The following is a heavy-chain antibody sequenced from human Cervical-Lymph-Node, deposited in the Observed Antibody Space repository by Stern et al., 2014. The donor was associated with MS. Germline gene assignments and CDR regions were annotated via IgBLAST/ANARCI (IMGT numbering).Heavy chain of an antibody. V-gene: IGHV4-59*08. CDR2: IYFSGST. D-gene: IGHD6-25*01. CDR3: ARSFDSSGYYYYGMDV. CDR1: GGSISSYY. J-gene: IGHJ6*02. Sequence: VQLVESGPGLVKPSETLSLTCTVSGGSISSYYWSWIRQPPGKGLEWIGYIYFSGSTAYNSSLKSRVTISLDTSKNKFSLDLNSVTAADTAVYYCARSFDSSGYYYYGMDVWGQGTTVTVSS.